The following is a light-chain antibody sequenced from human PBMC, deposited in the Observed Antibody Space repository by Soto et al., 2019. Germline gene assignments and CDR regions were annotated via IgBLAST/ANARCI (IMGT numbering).Light chain of an antibody. CDR3: QQYGSSPPNT. V-gene: IGKV3-20*01. J-gene: IGKJ2*01. CDR2: GAS. CDR1: QSVSSSY. Sequence: EIVLTQSPGTLSLSPGERATLSCRASQSVSSSYLAWYQQKLGQAPRLLIYGASSRATGIPDRFSGSGSGTDFTLTISRLEPEDFAVYYCQQYGSSPPNTFGQGTKLDIK.